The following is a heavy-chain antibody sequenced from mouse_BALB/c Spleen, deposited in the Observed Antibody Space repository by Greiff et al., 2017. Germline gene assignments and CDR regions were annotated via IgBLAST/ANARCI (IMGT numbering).Heavy chain of an antibody. V-gene: IGHV5-17*02. Sequence: EVKLVESGGGLVQPGGSRKLSCAASGFTFSSFGMHWVRQAPGKGLEWVAYISSGSSTIYYADTVKGRFTITRDNPKNTLFLQMTSLRSEDTAMYYCARDYYGPTWFAYWGQGTLVTVSA. CDR3: ARDYYGPTWFAY. CDR2: ISSGSSTI. CDR1: GFTFSSFG. D-gene: IGHD1-1*01. J-gene: IGHJ3*01.